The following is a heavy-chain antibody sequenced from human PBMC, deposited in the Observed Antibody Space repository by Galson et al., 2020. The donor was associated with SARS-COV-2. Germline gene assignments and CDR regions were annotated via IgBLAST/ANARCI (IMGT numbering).Heavy chain of an antibody. CDR1: GGSISSGGHS. CDR2: ITLIYYRGTS. Sequence: SLTLSLTCTVTGGSISSGGHSWAWVRQHPGKGLEWIGYITLIYYRGTSHYNPSLKSRVSISLDTSKNQISLKLSSVTAAATAMYYCARVRTRLRGVVRGNWLDTWGQGILVTVSS. D-gene: IGHD3-10*01. V-gene: IGHV4-31*03. J-gene: IGHJ5*02. CDR3: ARVRTRLRGVVRGNWLDT.